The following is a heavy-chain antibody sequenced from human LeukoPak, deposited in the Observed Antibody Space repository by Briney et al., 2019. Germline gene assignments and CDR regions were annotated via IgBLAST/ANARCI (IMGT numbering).Heavy chain of an antibody. CDR3: VTSSGYSSTWGAFDI. D-gene: IGHD6-6*01. Sequence: GASVKVSCKTSGFPFSTYYMHWVRQAPGQGLEWMGWMHGYSGDTNYAQKFQGAAGMTRDTSTSTAYMELSGLKYDDTAVYYCVTSSGYSSTWGAFDIWGQGTKVTVSS. CDR1: GFPFSTYY. V-gene: IGHV1-2*02. CDR2: MHGYSGDT. J-gene: IGHJ3*02.